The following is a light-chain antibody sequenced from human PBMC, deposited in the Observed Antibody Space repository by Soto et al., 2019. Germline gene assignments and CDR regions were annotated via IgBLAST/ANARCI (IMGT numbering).Light chain of an antibody. CDR3: MPALQPPLT. CDR2: LGS. V-gene: IGKV2-28*01. J-gene: IGKJ4*01. CDR1: QSLLHSNGYNY. Sequence: DIVMTQSPLSLPVTPGEPASISCRSSQSLLHSNGYNYLDWYMQKHGQSPQLLIYLGSNRASGDPDRFSGSGSSTDFTLKISSVEAEDVGVYYCMPALQPPLTFGGGTKVEIK.